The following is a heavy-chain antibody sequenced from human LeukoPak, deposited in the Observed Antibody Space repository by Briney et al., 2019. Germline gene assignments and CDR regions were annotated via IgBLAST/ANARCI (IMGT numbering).Heavy chain of an antibody. Sequence: PGGSLRLSCAASGFTFSSYWMHWVGQGPGKGLVWVSRINSDGSSTSYADSVKGRFTISRDNAKNTLYLQMNSLRGEDTAVYYCARFPGYSYGQRYFDYWGQGTLVTVSS. CDR3: ARFPGYSYGQRYFDY. CDR1: GFTFSSYW. V-gene: IGHV3-74*01. D-gene: IGHD5-18*01. CDR2: INSDGSST. J-gene: IGHJ4*02.